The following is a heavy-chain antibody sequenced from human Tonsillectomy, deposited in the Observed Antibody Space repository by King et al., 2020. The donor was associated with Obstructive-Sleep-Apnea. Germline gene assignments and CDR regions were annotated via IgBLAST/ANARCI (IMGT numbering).Heavy chain of an antibody. CDR1: GFTFSSYG. CDR3: ARYRDGYKDY. CDR2: ISSNGGST. D-gene: IGHD5-24*01. Sequence: VQLVESGGGLVQPGGSLRLSCAASGFTFSSYGMHWVRQVPGKGLEYVSAISSNGGSTYYANSVKGRFTISRDNSKNTLYLQMGSLRAEDMAVYYCARYRDGYKDYWGQGTLVTVSS. J-gene: IGHJ4*02. V-gene: IGHV3-64*01.